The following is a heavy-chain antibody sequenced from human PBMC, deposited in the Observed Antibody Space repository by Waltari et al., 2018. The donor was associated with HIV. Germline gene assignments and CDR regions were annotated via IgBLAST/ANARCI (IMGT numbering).Heavy chain of an antibody. J-gene: IGHJ6*02. D-gene: IGHD2-15*01. CDR2: SSATGTTM. CDR3: ARCETVVTPFINKYLGLDV. CDR1: GFTFSDYS. Sequence: EVQLVESGGKLVQPGGSLRLSCLASGFTFSDYSMNWVRQGPGKGLGWVAYSSATGTTMFYANSVKGRFTVSRDDVENSLYLDMSSLRAEDTGDYYCARCETVVTPFINKYLGLDVWGPGTTVTVSS. V-gene: IGHV3-48*01.